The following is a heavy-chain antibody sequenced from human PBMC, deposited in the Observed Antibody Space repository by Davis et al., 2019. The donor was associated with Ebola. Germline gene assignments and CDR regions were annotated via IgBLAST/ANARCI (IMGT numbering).Heavy chain of an antibody. D-gene: IGHD6-13*01. CDR1: GDSISSYY. Sequence: SETLSLTCTVSGDSISSYYWSWIRQPPGKGLEWIGYIYYSGSTNYNPSLKSRVTISVDTSKNQFSLKLSSVSAAETAVYYCARVIAAASDWFDPWGQGTLVTVSS. CDR2: IYYSGST. J-gene: IGHJ5*02. CDR3: ARVIAAASDWFDP. V-gene: IGHV4-59*01.